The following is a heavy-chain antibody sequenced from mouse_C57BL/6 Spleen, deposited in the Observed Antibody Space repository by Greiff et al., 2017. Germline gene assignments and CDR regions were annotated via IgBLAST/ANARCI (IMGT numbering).Heavy chain of an antibody. CDR1: GFTFSDYG. D-gene: IGHD2-4*01. CDR3: ARRDYDDAMDY. Sequence: EVKLMESGGGLVQPGGSLKLSCAASGFTFSDYGMAWVRQAPRKGPEWVAFISNLAYSIYYADTVTGRFTISRENAKNTLYLEMSSLRSEDTAMYYCARRDYDDAMDYWGQGTSVTVSS. V-gene: IGHV5-15*01. J-gene: IGHJ4*01. CDR2: ISNLAYSI.